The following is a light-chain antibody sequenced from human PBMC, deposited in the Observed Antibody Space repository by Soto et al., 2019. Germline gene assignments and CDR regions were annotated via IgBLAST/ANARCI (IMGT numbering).Light chain of an antibody. Sequence: DIQMTQSPSSLSASVGDRVTITCRASQDIRNDLAWYQHKPGKAPTRLIYSASSLQSGVPSRFSGSGSVTEFTLTISSLQPEEFATYYCLQRNRYPPALTFGGGTKVEIK. CDR2: SAS. CDR3: LQRNRYPPALT. CDR1: QDIRND. V-gene: IGKV1-17*01. J-gene: IGKJ4*01.